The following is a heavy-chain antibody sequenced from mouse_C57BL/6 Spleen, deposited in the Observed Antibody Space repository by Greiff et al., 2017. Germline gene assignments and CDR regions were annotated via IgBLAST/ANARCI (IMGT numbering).Heavy chain of an antibody. J-gene: IGHJ4*01. V-gene: IGHV2-6*01. CDR3: GRTGYYDYDDYAMGN. CDR1: GFSLTSYG. CDR2: IWGVGST. D-gene: IGHD2-4*01. Sequence: QVQLKESGPGLVAPSQSLSITCTASGFSLTSYGVDWVRQSPGKGLEWLGVIWGVGSTNYNSDLKSRLSNSKDNSKRQVFLKMSSLQTDDTAMYYCGRTGYYDYDDYAMGNGGQGTSVTVSS.